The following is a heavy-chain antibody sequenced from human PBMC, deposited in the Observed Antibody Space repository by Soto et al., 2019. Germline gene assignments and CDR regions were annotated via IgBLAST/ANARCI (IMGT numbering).Heavy chain of an antibody. CDR2: IIPILAIA. Sequence: SVKVSCKASGGTFSSYTFSWVRQAPGQGLEWMGRIIPILAIAKYAQKFQGRVTITADKSTSTAYMELSSLRSEDTAVYYCARAPPDYDSSGPIDYWGQGTLVTVSS. CDR3: ARAPPDYDSSGPIDY. D-gene: IGHD3-22*01. J-gene: IGHJ4*02. CDR1: GGTFSSYT. V-gene: IGHV1-69*02.